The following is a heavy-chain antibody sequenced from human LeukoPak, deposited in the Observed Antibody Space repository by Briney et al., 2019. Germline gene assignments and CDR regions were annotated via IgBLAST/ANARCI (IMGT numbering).Heavy chain of an antibody. CDR3: ARALWFGETFPAY. D-gene: IGHD3-10*01. V-gene: IGHV3-30*02. CDR2: IRYDGSNK. J-gene: IGHJ4*02. CDR1: GFTFSSYG. Sequence: GGSLRLSCAASGFTFSSYGMHWVRQAPGKGLEWVAFIRYDGSNKYYADSVKGRFTISRDNAKNSLYLQMNSLRAEDTAVYYCARALWFGETFPAYWGQGTLVTVSS.